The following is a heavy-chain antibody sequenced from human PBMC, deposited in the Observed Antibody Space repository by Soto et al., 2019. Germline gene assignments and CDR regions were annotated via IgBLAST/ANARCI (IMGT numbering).Heavy chain of an antibody. D-gene: IGHD4-17*01. Sequence: QVQLVESGGGVVQPGRSLRLSCAASGFTFSRYGMHWVRQAPGKGLEWVAFISYDGSNTYYADSVKGRFTISRVYSKNTLYLQMNTLRAEDTAVYYCAKDHDYGDYATDYWGQGTLVTVSS. CDR2: ISYDGSNT. CDR3: AKDHDYGDYATDY. J-gene: IGHJ4*02. CDR1: GFTFSRYG. V-gene: IGHV3-30*18.